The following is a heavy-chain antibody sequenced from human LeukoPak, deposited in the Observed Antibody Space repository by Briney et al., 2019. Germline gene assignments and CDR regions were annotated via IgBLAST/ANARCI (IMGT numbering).Heavy chain of an antibody. J-gene: IGHJ4*02. CDR2: IKQDGSEK. D-gene: IGHD3-10*01. CDR1: GFTFSSYW. CDR3: ARESTMVRGVMGR. V-gene: IGHV3-7*01. Sequence: GGSLRLSCAASGFTFSSYWMSWVRQAPGKGLEWVANIKQDGSEKYYVDSVKGRFTISRDNAKNSLYLQMNSLRAEDTAVYYCARESTMVRGVMGRWGQGTLVTVSS.